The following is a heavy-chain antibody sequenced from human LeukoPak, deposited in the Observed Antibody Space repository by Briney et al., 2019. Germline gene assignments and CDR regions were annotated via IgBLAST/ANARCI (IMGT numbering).Heavy chain of an antibody. Sequence: SETLSLTCTVSGGSISSSSYYWGWIRQPPGKGLEWIGSIYYSGSTYYNPSLKSRVTISVDTSKDQFSLKLSSVTAADTAVYYCARRGDDYGDYLYYFDYWGQGTLVTVSS. CDR2: IYYSGST. V-gene: IGHV4-39*07. CDR1: GGSISSSSYY. CDR3: ARRGDDYGDYLYYFDY. D-gene: IGHD4-17*01. J-gene: IGHJ4*02.